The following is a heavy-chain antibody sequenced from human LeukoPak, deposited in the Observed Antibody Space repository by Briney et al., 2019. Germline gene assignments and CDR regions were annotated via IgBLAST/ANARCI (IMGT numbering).Heavy chain of an antibody. CDR2: IIPIFGTA. CDR3: HSRRDLTVTTTIDY. J-gene: IGHJ4*02. D-gene: IGHD4-17*01. CDR1: GGTFSSYA. V-gene: IGHV1-69*06. Sequence: GASVKVSCKASGGTFSSYAISWVRQAPGQGLEWMGGIIPIFGTANYAQKFQGRVTTTADKSTSTAYMELSSLRSEDTAVHYCHSRRDLTVTTTIDYWGQGTLVTVSS.